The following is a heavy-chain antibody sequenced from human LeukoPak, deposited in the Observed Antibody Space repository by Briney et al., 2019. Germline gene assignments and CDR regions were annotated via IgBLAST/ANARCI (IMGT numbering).Heavy chain of an antibody. Sequence: SSGTLSLTCTVSGGSISSSSYYWGWIRQPPGKGLEWIGSIYYSGSTYYNPSLKSRVTISVDTSKNQFSLKLSSVTAADTAVYYCARENSDYVGNYYYYGMDVWGQGTTVTVSS. D-gene: IGHD4-23*01. CDR3: ARENSDYVGNYYYYGMDV. J-gene: IGHJ6*02. CDR2: IYYSGST. CDR1: GGSISSSSYY. V-gene: IGHV4-39*07.